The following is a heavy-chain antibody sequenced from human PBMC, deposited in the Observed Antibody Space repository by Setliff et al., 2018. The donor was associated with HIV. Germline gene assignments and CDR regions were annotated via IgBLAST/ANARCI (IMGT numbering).Heavy chain of an antibody. CDR2: IYTSGST. J-gene: IGHJ4*02. D-gene: IGHD6-13*01. CDR1: GGSISSGSYY. Sequence: PSETLSLTCTVSGGSISSGSYYWSWIRQPAGKGLEWIGHIYTSGSTNYNPALKSRVTIPVDTSKNQFSLKLSSVTAEDTAVYYCARVGLGSSWYWPRPSYFDYWGQGTLVTVSS. V-gene: IGHV4-61*09. CDR3: ARVGLGSSWYWPRPSYFDY.